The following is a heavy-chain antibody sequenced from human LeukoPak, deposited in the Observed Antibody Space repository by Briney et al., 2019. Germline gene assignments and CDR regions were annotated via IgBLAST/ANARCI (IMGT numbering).Heavy chain of an antibody. Sequence: SETLSLTCAVYGGSFSGYYWSWIRQLPGKGLEWIGEINHSGSTNYNPSLKSRVTISVDTSKNQFSLKLSSVTAADTAVYYCAREMNYYDSSGPFDYWGQGTLVTVSS. J-gene: IGHJ4*02. CDR1: GGSFSGYY. V-gene: IGHV4-34*01. CDR2: INHSGST. D-gene: IGHD3-22*01. CDR3: AREMNYYDSSGPFDY.